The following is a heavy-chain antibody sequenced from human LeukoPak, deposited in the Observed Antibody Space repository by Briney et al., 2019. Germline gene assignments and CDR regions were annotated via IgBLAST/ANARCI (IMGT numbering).Heavy chain of an antibody. V-gene: IGHV5-51*01. D-gene: IGHD4-17*01. CDR1: GYSFTNYW. Sequence: GESLKISCKASGYSFTNYWIGWVRQMPGKGLEWMGIIYPGTSDTKYSPSFQGHVTVSADKSISTAYLQWSSLKASDTAMYYCARDHNDYVGAFDIWGQGTMVTVSS. J-gene: IGHJ3*02. CDR3: ARDHNDYVGAFDI. CDR2: IYPGTSDT.